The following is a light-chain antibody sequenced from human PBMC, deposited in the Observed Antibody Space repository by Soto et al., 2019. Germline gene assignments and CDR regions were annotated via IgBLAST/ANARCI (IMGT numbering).Light chain of an antibody. J-gene: IGKJ5*01. CDR3: EQYNTYST. CDR1: QNIRNW. V-gene: IGKV1-5*01. Sequence: IQLTQSPSNLAASVCNSITRTCRASQNIRNWLAWYQQKPGKAPNPLIYDASSLKSGVPARFSGSGSGTEFTLTISSLQPDDFATYYREQYNTYSTFGQGTRLEIK. CDR2: DAS.